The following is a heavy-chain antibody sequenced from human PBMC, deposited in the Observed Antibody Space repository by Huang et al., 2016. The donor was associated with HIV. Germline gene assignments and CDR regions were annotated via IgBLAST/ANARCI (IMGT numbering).Heavy chain of an antibody. CDR1: GASINSRSYY. CDR3: ARHAGSSRRYYFDY. V-gene: IGHV4-39*01. CDR2: MSYSGST. Sequence: QVQLQESGPGLVKPSETLSLTCIVSGASINSRSYYWGWIRQPPGRGLGWLGSMSYSGSTYDNPSLKSRVTMSVDTSKNEFSLKLRSVTAADTAVYYCARHAGSSRRYYFDYWGRGTLVTVSS. J-gene: IGHJ4*02. D-gene: IGHD6-13*01.